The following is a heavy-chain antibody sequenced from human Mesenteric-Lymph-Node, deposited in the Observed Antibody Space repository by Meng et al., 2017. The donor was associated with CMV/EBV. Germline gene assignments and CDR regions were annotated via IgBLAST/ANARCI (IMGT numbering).Heavy chain of an antibody. CDR3: ARHVVVVGYYYGLDV. CDR1: GFTFSNFV. V-gene: IGHV3-66*02. J-gene: IGHJ6*02. Sequence: GESLKISCVASGFTFSNFVFNWVRQGPGKGLEWVSLIYSDGNTYYADSVKGRFTISRDNSKNTPYVQMNSLRAEDTAVYYCARHVVVVGYYYGLDVWGQGTTVTVSS. D-gene: IGHD2-21*01. CDR2: IYSDGNT.